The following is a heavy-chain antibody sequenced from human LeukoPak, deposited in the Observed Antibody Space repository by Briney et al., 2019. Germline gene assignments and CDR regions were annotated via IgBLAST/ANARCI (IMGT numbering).Heavy chain of an antibody. V-gene: IGHV3-30*04. CDR3: ARAFSTTAFDY. D-gene: IGHD4-17*01. J-gene: IGHJ4*02. CDR1: GFTFKTYA. CDR2: ISDDGSNK. Sequence: GGSLRLSCAASGFTFKTYAMNWVRQAPGKGLEWVAVISDDGSNKYYAESVKGQFTISRDNSKNTLYLQMNSLRAEDTAVYYCARAFSTTAFDYWGQGTLVTVSS.